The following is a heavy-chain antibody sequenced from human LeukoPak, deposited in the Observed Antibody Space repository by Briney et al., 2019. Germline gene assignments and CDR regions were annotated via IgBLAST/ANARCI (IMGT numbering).Heavy chain of an antibody. Sequence: PSETLSLTCAVYGGSFSGYYWSWIRQPPGKGLEWIGEINHSGSTNYNPSLKSRVTISVDTSKNQFSLKLSSVTAADTAVYYCARGRVAGTTEVDYWGQGTLVTVSS. CDR3: ARGRVAGTTEVDY. J-gene: IGHJ4*02. CDR1: GGSFSGYY. D-gene: IGHD6-19*01. V-gene: IGHV4-34*01. CDR2: INHSGST.